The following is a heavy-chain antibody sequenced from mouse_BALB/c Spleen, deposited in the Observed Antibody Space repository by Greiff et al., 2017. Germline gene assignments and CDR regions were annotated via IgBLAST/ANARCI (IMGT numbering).Heavy chain of an antibody. V-gene: IGHV1-84*02. Sequence: QVQLKESGPELVKPGASVKISCKASGYTFTDYYINWVKQKPGQGLEWIGWIYPGSGNTKYNEKFKGKATLTVDTSSSTAYMQLSSLTSEDTAVYFCARGWDVYFDYWGQGTTLTVSS. CDR1: GYTFTDYY. CDR2: IYPGSGNT. D-gene: IGHD4-1*01. J-gene: IGHJ2*01. CDR3: ARGWDVYFDY.